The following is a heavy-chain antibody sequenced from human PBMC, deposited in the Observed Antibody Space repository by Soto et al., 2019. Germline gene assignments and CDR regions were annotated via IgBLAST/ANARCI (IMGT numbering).Heavy chain of an antibody. D-gene: IGHD3-22*01. Sequence: GGSLRLSCAASGFTFSSYWMSWVRQAPGKGLEWVANIKQDGSEKYYVDSVKGRFTISRDNAKNSLYLQMNSLRAEDTAVYYCARDRNYDSSGYLGKHYYGMDVWGQGTTVTVSS. CDR3: ARDRNYDSSGYLGKHYYGMDV. CDR2: IKQDGSEK. CDR1: GFTFSSYW. J-gene: IGHJ6*02. V-gene: IGHV3-7*05.